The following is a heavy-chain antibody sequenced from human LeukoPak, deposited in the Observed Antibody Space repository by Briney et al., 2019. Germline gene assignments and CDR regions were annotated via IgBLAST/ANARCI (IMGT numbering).Heavy chain of an antibody. CDR3: ARDVHGDYGSGWFDP. V-gene: IGHV1-69*05. Sequence: SVKVSCKTSGGTFNNSAISWVRQAPGQGLEWLGGIMPLFGTAGYAQKFQGRVTITKDESTRTVYLELTSLTSDDTAVYCCARDVHGDYGSGWFDPWGQGTLVSVSS. CDR2: IMPLFGTA. J-gene: IGHJ5*02. D-gene: IGHD4-17*01. CDR1: GGTFNNSA.